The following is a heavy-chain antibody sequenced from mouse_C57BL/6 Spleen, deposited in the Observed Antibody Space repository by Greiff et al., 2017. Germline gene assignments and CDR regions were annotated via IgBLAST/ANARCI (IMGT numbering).Heavy chain of an antibody. CDR2: INPNNGGT. V-gene: IGHV1-26*01. J-gene: IGHJ4*01. Sequence: VQLQQSGPELVKPGASVKISCKASGYTFTDYYMNWVKQSHGKSLEWIGDINPNNGGTSYNQKFKGKATLTVDKSSSTAYMELRSLTSEDSAVYYCARRKIYYGSSSYAMDYWGQGTSVTVSS. CDR1: GYTFTDYY. CDR3: ARRKIYYGSSSYAMDY. D-gene: IGHD1-1*01.